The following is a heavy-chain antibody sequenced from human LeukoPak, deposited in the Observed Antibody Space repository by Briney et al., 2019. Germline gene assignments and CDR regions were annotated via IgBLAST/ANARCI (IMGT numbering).Heavy chain of an antibody. CDR1: GYTFTSYD. CDR3: ARNYDILTGYYTYYGMDV. J-gene: IGHJ6*02. CDR2: MNPNSGNT. V-gene: IGHV1-8*01. D-gene: IGHD3-9*01. Sequence: ASVKVSCKASGYTFTSYDINWVRQATGQGLEWMGWMNPNSGNTGCAQKFQGRVTMTRNTSISTAYMELSSLRSEDTAVYYCARNYDILTGYYTYYGMDVWGQGTTVTVSS.